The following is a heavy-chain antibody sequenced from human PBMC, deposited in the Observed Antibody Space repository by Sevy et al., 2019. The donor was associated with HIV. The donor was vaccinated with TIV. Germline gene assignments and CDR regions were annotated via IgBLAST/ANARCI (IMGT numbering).Heavy chain of an antibody. D-gene: IGHD2-2*01. Sequence: SAALSLTCTVSGDSISNYYWSWIRQPSWKGLERTGYFYYSRGTNYNSSNKSRVTISEDTYKNQISLRLRSVTAADTAVYYRARTSAYYYYAVDVWGQGTTVSVSS. CDR2: FYYSRGT. CDR1: GDSISNYY. CDR3: ARTSAYYYYAVDV. J-gene: IGHJ6*02. V-gene: IGHV4-59*01.